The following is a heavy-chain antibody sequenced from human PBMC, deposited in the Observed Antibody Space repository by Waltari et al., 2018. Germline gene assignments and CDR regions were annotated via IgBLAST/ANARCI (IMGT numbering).Heavy chain of an antibody. V-gene: IGHV4-4*07. J-gene: IGHJ4*02. CDR3: ARDLGYCSNGLCFHFDS. CDR2: IYTSGTT. CDR1: GGSMSSSH. Sequence: QVQLQESGPGLVKPSETLSLICNVSGGSMSSSHWNWIRQPAGKGTEWIGRIYTSGTTNYNPSLKSRVTMSLDTSKNQFSLKLSSVTAADTAVYYCARDLGYCSNGLCFHFDSWGQGTLVTVSS. D-gene: IGHD2-8*01.